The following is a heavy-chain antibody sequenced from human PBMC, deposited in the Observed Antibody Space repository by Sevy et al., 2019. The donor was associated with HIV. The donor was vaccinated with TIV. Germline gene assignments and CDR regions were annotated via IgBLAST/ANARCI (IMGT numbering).Heavy chain of an antibody. J-gene: IGHJ5*02. Sequence: GGSLRLSCAASGFTFSSYSMNSVRQAPGKGLEWVSSISSSSSYIYYADSVKGRFTISRDNAKNSLYLQMNSLRAEDTAVYYCARELTTVTSRRIYWFDPWGQGTLVTVSS. CDR2: ISSSSSYI. CDR3: ARELTTVTSRRIYWFDP. V-gene: IGHV3-21*01. D-gene: IGHD4-17*01. CDR1: GFTFSSYS.